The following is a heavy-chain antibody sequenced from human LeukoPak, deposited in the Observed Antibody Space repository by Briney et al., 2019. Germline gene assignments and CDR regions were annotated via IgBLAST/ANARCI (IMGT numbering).Heavy chain of an antibody. CDR1: GFTFSSYG. J-gene: IGHJ4*02. D-gene: IGHD1-26*01. V-gene: IGHV3-30*02. CDR3: AKDYSESGSYLYYFDH. CDR2: IRYDGSNK. Sequence: GGSLRLSCAASGFTFSSYGMHWVRQAPGKGLEWVAFIRYDGSNKYYADSVKGRFTISRDNSKNTLYLQMNSLRAEDTAVYYCAKDYSESGSYLYYFDHWGQGTLVTVSS.